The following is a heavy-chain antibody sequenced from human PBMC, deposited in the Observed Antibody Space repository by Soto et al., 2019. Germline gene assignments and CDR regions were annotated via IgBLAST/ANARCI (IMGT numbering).Heavy chain of an antibody. V-gene: IGHV4-39*01. CDR1: GPSISSSSYY. J-gene: IGHJ6*03. Sequence: SETLSLTCTVSGPSISSSSYYWGWIRQPPGKGLEWIGSIYYSGSTYYNPSLKSRVTISVDTSKNQFSLKLSSVTAADTAVYYCARHSRGVTMVRGRKTYYYYYMDVWGKGTTVTVSS. CDR2: IYYSGST. D-gene: IGHD3-10*01. CDR3: ARHSRGVTMVRGRKTYYYYYMDV.